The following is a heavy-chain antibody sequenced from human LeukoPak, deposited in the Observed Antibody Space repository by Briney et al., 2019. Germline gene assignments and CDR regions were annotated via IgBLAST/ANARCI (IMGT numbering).Heavy chain of an antibody. J-gene: IGHJ6*03. D-gene: IGHD3-9*01. V-gene: IGHV3-7*01. CDR2: IKQDGSEK. Sequence: GGSLRLSCAASGFTFSSYWMSWVRQAPGKGLEWVANIKQDGSEKYYVDSVKGRFTISRDNAKNSLYLQMNSLGAEDTAVYYCARDGYFGSDSVTGAGALGDYYMDVWGKGTTVTVSS. CDR3: ARDGYFGSDSVTGAGALGDYYMDV. CDR1: GFTFSSYW.